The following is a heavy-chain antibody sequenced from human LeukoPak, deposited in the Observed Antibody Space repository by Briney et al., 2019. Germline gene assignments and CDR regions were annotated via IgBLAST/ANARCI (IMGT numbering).Heavy chain of an antibody. CDR3: AEHPQGYNPADFDY. V-gene: IGHV3-23*01. CDR1: GFTFSSYA. J-gene: IGHJ4*02. CDR2: ISGSGGST. Sequence: PGGSLRLSCAASGFTFSSYAMSWVRQAPGKGLEWVSAISGSGGSTYYADSVKGRFTISRDNSKNTLYLQMNSLRAEGTAVYYCAEHPQGYNPADFDYWGQGTLVTVSS. D-gene: IGHD5-24*01.